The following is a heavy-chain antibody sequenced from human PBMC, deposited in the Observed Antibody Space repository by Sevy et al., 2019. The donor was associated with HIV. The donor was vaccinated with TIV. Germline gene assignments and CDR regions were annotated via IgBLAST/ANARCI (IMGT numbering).Heavy chain of an antibody. J-gene: IGHJ4*02. CDR3: AQDSSAGITMVRGAYRARGDYFDY. D-gene: IGHD3-10*01. Sequence: GGSLRLSCVTSGCTFRTSGMHWVRQSPGKGLEWVAVISYDEAHKNYADSVKGRFSISKDNSKNTLYLQMSSLRTEDTAVYYCAQDSSAGITMVRGAYRARGDYFDYWGQGTQVTVSS. CDR2: ISYDEAHK. V-gene: IGHV3-30*18. CDR1: GCTFRTSG.